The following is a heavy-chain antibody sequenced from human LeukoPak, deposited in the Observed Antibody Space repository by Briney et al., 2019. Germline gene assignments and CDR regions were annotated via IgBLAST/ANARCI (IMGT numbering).Heavy chain of an antibody. CDR1: GYTFTSYY. D-gene: IGHD3-10*01. Sequence: GASVRVSCKASGYTFTSYYMHWVRQAPGQGLEWMGIINPSGGSTSYAQKFQGRVTMTRDMSTSTVYMELSSLRSEDTAVYYCARRGPTYYYGSGRPNWFDPWGQGTLVTVSS. V-gene: IGHV1-46*01. CDR3: ARRGPTYYYGSGRPNWFDP. CDR2: INPSGGST. J-gene: IGHJ5*02.